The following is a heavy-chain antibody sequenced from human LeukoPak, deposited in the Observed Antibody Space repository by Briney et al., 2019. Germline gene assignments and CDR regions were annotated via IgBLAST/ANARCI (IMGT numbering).Heavy chain of an antibody. CDR1: GGSISSGGYY. D-gene: IGHD3-3*01. V-gene: IGHV4-31*03. CDR2: IYYSGST. Sequence: PSETLSLTCTVSGGSISSGGYYWSWIRQHPGKGLEWIGYIYYSGSTYYNPSLKSRVTISVDTSKNQFSLKLSSVTAADTAVYYCARQRPRFLELGAFDIWGQGTMVTVSS. CDR3: ARQRPRFLELGAFDI. J-gene: IGHJ3*02.